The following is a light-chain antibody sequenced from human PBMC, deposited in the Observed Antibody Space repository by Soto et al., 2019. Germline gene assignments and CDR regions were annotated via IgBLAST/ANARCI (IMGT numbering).Light chain of an antibody. Sequence: QSVLTQPASVSGSPGQSITISCTGTSSDVGSYKLVSWYQQHPGKAPKLMIYEGTKRPSGVSDRFSGSKSGNTASLTISGLQTDDEADYYCCSYVGSSTWVFGGGTKVTVL. CDR1: SSDVGSYKL. CDR3: CSYVGSSTWV. V-gene: IGLV2-23*01. J-gene: IGLJ3*02. CDR2: EGT.